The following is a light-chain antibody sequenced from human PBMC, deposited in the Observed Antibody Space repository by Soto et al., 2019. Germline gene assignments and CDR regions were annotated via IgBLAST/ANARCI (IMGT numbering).Light chain of an antibody. V-gene: IGLV1-40*01. CDR2: GDN. CDR1: TSNIGAPYD. CDR3: GSWDSSLSAYV. Sequence: QSALTQPPSVSGAPGQRVSISCTGSTSNIGAPYDVHWYQHLPGTAPKLLIYGDNNRPSGVPDRFSGSKSGTSATLGITGFQTGDEADYYCGSWDSSLSAYVFGTGTKVTVL. J-gene: IGLJ1*01.